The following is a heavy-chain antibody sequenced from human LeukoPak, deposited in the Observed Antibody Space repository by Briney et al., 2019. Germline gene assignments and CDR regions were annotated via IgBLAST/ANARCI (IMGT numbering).Heavy chain of an antibody. V-gene: IGHV3-21*01. J-gene: IGHJ4*02. CDR2: ISSSSSSK. CDR1: GFTFSSYS. D-gene: IGHD5-12*01. Sequence: GGSLRLSCAASGFTFSSYSMNWVRQAQRKGLEWVSCISSSSSSKYYAESGRGGFTISRDNAKNSLYLQMSSLRAEYTAVYYCARGRYSGYDFNYWGQGTLVIVSS. CDR3: ARGRYSGYDFNY.